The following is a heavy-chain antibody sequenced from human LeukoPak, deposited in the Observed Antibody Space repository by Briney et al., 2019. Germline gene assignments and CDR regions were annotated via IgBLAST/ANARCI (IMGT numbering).Heavy chain of an antibody. D-gene: IGHD2-2*01. V-gene: IGHV1-69*04. CDR3: ARDCSSTSCSYYYYYGMDV. J-gene: IGHJ6*02. Sequence: SVKVSCKASGGTFSSYAISWVRQAPGQGLEWMGRIIPILGIANYAQKFQGRVTITADKSTSTAYMELSSLRSEDTAVYYCARDCSSTSCSYYYYYGMDVWGQGTTVTVS. CDR1: GGTFSSYA. CDR2: IIPILGIA.